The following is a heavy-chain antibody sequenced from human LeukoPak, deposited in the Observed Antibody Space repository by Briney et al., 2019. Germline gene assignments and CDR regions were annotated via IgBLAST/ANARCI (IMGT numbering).Heavy chain of an antibody. CDR3: ARDSAPYGSGSYQDDAFDI. CDR1: GYTFTNSP. CDR2: INAGYGNT. D-gene: IGHD3-10*01. J-gene: IGHJ3*02. V-gene: IGHV1-3*01. Sequence: GASVKVSCKASGYTFTNSPIHWVRQAPGQRLEWMGWINAGYGNTKYSQKFQGRVTITRDTSASTAYMELSSLRPEDTAVYYCARDSAPYGSGSYQDDAFDIWGQGTMVTVSS.